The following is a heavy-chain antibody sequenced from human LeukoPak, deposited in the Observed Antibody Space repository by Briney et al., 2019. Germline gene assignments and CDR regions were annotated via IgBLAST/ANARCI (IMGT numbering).Heavy chain of an antibody. CDR2: IYCSGST. J-gene: IGHJ4*02. V-gene: IGHV4-31*03. D-gene: IGHD5-24*01. CDR1: GDSISSGGYY. Sequence: PSETLSLTCTVSGDSISSGGYYWSWIRQHPGKGLEWIGYIYCSGSTYSNPSLKSRLTISVDTSKNQFSLKLSSVTAADTAVYYCARVRDPLDFWGQGTLVTVSS. CDR3: ARVRDPLDF.